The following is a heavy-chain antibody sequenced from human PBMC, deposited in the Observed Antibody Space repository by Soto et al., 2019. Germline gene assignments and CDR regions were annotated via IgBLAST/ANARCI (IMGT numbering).Heavy chain of an antibody. D-gene: IGHD6-6*01. CDR1: GYSFTSYW. CDR3: ASTLEYSSAWIAFDI. CDR2: IYPGDSDT. V-gene: IGHV5-51*01. Sequence: GGSLRLSCKGSGYSFTSYWIGWVRQMPGKGLEWMGIIYPGDSDTRYSPSFQGQVTISADKAISTAYLQWSSLKASDTAMYYCASTLEYSSAWIAFDIWGQGTMVTVSS. J-gene: IGHJ3*02.